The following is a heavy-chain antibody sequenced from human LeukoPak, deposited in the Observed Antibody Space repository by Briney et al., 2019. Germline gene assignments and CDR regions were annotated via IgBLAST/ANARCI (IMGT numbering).Heavy chain of an antibody. Sequence: SQTLSLTCAISGDSVSSNSAAWNWIRQSPSRGLEWLGRTYYRSKWYNDYAVSVKSRITINPDTSKNQFSLQLNSVTPEDTAVYYYARDQPIAAAGAVVYDYLGQGTLVTVSS. CDR3: ARDQPIAAAGAVVYDY. D-gene: IGHD6-13*01. V-gene: IGHV6-1*01. CDR1: GDSVSSNSAA. CDR2: TYYRSKWYN. J-gene: IGHJ4*02.